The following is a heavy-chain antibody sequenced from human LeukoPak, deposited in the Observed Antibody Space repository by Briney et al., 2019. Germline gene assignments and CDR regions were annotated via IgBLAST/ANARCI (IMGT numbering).Heavy chain of an antibody. CDR3: ARNDYYFEY. CDR2: INHGGTT. J-gene: IGHJ4*02. D-gene: IGHD3-3*01. Sequence: SETLSLTCAVYGGSFSGYYWSWIRQPPGKGLEWIGEINHGGTTIYNPSLKSRVIISVDTSKNQFSLKLTSATAADTAVYYCARNDYYFEYWGQGTLVTVSS. CDR1: GGSFSGYY. V-gene: IGHV4-34*01.